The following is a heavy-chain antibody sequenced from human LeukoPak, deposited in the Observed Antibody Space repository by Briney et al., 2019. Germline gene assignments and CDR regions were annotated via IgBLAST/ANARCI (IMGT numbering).Heavy chain of an antibody. CDR2: ISSSSSTI. CDR1: GFTFSSYS. D-gene: IGHD3-3*01. J-gene: IGHJ5*02. V-gene: IGHV3-48*01. CDR3: ARARTQYDFWSGSNWFDP. Sequence: GGSLRLSCAASGFTFSSYSMNWVRQAPGKGLEWVSYISSSSSTIYYADSVKGRFTISRDNAKNLLYLQMNSLRAEDTAVYYCARARTQYDFWSGSNWFDPWGQGTLVTVSS.